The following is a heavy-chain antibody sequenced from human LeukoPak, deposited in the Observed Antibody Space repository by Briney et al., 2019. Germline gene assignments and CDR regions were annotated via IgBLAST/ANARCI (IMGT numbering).Heavy chain of an antibody. CDR3: ARDPSGSSSWYVDY. CDR2: ISSSSSYI. J-gene: IGHJ4*02. CDR1: GLTCRNYA. Sequence: GGSLRRSCAASGLTCRNYAMSCVPQAPEKGREGVSAISSSSSYIYYADSVKGRFTISRDNAKNSLYLQMNSLRAEDTAVYYCARDPSGSSSWYVDYWGQGTLVTVSS. D-gene: IGHD6-13*01. V-gene: IGHV3-21*01.